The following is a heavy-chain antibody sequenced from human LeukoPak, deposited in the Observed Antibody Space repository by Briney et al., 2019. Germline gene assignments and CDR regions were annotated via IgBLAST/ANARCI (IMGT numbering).Heavy chain of an antibody. CDR3: ASDRYLGAFDI. J-gene: IGHJ3*02. V-gene: IGHV4-59*01. Sequence: SETLSLTCTVSGGSISSYYWSWIRQPPGKGLEWIGYIYYSGSTNYNPYLKSRVTISVDTSKNQFSLKLSSVTAADTAVYYCASDRYLGAFDIWGQGTMVTVSS. D-gene: IGHD1-1*01. CDR1: GGSISSYY. CDR2: IYYSGST.